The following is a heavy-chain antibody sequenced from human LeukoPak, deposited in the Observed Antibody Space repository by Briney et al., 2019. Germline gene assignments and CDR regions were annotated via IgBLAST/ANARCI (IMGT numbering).Heavy chain of an antibody. Sequence: SETLSLTCAVYGGSFSGYYWTWICQPPGKGLEWIGEINHSGSTNYNPSFKSRVTISVDTSKNQFSLNLTSVTAADTAVYYCARERTVREAGWFDPWGQGTLVTVSS. J-gene: IGHJ5*02. CDR2: INHSGST. V-gene: IGHV4-34*01. CDR1: GGSFSGYY. D-gene: IGHD3-10*01. CDR3: ARERTVREAGWFDP.